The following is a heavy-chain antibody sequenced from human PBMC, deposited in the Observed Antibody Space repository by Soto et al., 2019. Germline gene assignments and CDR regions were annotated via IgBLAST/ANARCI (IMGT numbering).Heavy chain of an antibody. J-gene: IGHJ3*02. CDR1: GFTFSDYY. V-gene: IGHV3-11*01. Sequence: GSLRLSCAASGFTFSDYYMSWIRQAPGKGLEWVSYISSSGSTIYYADSVKGRFTISRDNAKNSLYLQMNSLRAEDTAVYYCAKGNSWSPALVLDIWGQGTMVTVSS. CDR3: AKGNSWSPALVLDI. D-gene: IGHD1-7*01. CDR2: ISSSGSTI.